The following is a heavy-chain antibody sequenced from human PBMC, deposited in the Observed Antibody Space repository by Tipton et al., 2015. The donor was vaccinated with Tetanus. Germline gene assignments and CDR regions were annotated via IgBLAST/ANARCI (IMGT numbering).Heavy chain of an antibody. J-gene: IGHJ4*02. CDR3: ARDQARGARGWNYFDY. CDR1: SVSIADNTNY. D-gene: IGHD1-26*01. Sequence: LSLTCTVSSVSIADNTNYWGWIRQPPGKGLEWIGSIYSSGDTYSNPSLKSRVTMSVDTSKNQFSLKLNSVTAADTAVYYCARDQARGARGWNYFDYWGQGTLVTVSS. V-gene: IGHV4-39*07. CDR2: IYSSGDT.